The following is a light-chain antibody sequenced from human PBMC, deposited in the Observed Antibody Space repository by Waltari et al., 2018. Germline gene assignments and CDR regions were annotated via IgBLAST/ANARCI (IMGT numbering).Light chain of an antibody. Sequence: DVQMTQSPSNLTASVGDRVTITCRASQSVDRWLTWFQKKPDKAPHLLIYGASVLASGVPSRFSGSGSGTEFTLTISSLQPEDAATYYCQQCAASSWTFCQGTKVEIK. CDR3: QQCAASSWT. CDR2: GAS. CDR1: QSVDRW. J-gene: IGKJ1*01. V-gene: IGKV1-5*03.